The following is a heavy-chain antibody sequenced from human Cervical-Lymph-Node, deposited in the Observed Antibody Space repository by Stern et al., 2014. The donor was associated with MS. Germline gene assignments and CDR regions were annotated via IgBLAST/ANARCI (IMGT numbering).Heavy chain of an antibody. Sequence: VQLVESGIELKKPGESLKISCKGSGYRFTTYWIPWVRQLPGKGLEWMGIIYPGGSDTTYSPSFQGKVTISDDKPITTAYLQWSSLKASDTAMYYCAKASWNDDAFDIWGQGTMVTVSS. CDR1: GYRFTTYW. V-gene: IGHV5-51*04. CDR2: IYPGGSDT. J-gene: IGHJ3*02. CDR3: AKASWNDDAFDI. D-gene: IGHD1-1*01.